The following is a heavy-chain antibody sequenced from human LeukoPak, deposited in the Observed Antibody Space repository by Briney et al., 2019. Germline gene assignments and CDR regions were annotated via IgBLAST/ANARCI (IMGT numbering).Heavy chain of an antibody. CDR2: ISYDGSNK. V-gene: IGHV3-30*04. Sequence: GGSLRLSCAASGFTFSSYAMHWVRQAPGKGLEWVAVISYDGSNKYYADSVKGRFTISRDSSKNTLYLQMNSLRAEDTAVYYCAKHVYYYDSSGPFDYWGQGTLVTVSS. CDR3: AKHVYYYDSSGPFDY. CDR1: GFTFSSYA. D-gene: IGHD3-22*01. J-gene: IGHJ4*02.